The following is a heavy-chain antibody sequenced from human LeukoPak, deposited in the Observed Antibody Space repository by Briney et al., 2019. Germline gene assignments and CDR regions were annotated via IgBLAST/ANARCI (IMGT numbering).Heavy chain of an antibody. Sequence: SETLSLTCAVYGGSISGYYWSWIRQPPGKGLEWIAEIHHSGSTNYNPSLKSRVTISIDTSKNQFSLKLSSVTAADTAVYYCARSDYGSGDYYWSLDYWGQGTLVTVSS. J-gene: IGHJ4*02. CDR1: GGSISGYY. CDR2: IHHSGST. V-gene: IGHV4-34*01. CDR3: ARSDYGSGDYYWSLDY. D-gene: IGHD3-10*01.